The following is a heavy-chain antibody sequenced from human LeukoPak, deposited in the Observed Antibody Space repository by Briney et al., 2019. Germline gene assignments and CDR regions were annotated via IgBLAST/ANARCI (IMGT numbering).Heavy chain of an antibody. CDR3: TRGNSLGVLGSFDY. D-gene: IGHD1-7*01. J-gene: IGHJ4*02. V-gene: IGHV1-2*02. CDR1: GYPFSDYY. CDR2: INPKSGDT. Sequence: ASVKVSYKASGYPFSDYYMHWVRQAPGQGLEWMGWINPKSGDTHYAQKFQGGVTMTRDTSISTAYMELSSLRSDDTAVYYCTRGNSLGVLGSFDYWGQGTLVTVSS.